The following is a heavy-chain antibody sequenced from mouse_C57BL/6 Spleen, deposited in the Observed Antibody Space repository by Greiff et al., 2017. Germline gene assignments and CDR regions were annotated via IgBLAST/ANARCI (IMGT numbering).Heavy chain of an antibody. CDR3: TRGYGSSWYFDV. V-gene: IGHV14-4*01. CDR1: GFNIKDDY. J-gene: IGHJ1*03. Sequence: VQLQQSGAELVRPGASVKLSCTASGFNIKDDYMPWVKQRPEQGLEWIGWIDPENGDTESASKFQGKATITADTASNTAYLQLSSLTSEDTAVYYCTRGYGSSWYFDVWGTGTTVTVSS. D-gene: IGHD1-1*01. CDR2: IDPENGDT.